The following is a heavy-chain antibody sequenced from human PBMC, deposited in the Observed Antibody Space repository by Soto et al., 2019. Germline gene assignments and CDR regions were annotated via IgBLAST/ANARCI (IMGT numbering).Heavy chain of an antibody. V-gene: IGHV3-21*01. Sequence: GGSLRLSCAASGFTFSSYSMNWVRQAPGKGLEWVSSISSSSSYIYYADSVKGRFTISRDNAKNSLYLQMNSLRAEDTAVYYCAREKKGDYIWGSYRPYYFDYWGQGTLVTVSS. CDR2: ISSSSSYI. D-gene: IGHD3-16*02. CDR1: GFTFSSYS. J-gene: IGHJ4*02. CDR3: AREKKGDYIWGSYRPYYFDY.